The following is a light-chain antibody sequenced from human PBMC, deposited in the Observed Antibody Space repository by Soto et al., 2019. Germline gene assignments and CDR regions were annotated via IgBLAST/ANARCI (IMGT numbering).Light chain of an antibody. Sequence: EVVMTQSPATLSVSPGETATLSCRASQSVGSNLAWYQQKPGQAPRLLIYDAYTRATGIPARFSGSGSATDFTLTISRLEPEDFAMYYCQQYGSSPRTFGQGTKVDI. V-gene: IGKV3-20*01. CDR3: QQYGSSPRT. CDR2: DAY. CDR1: QSVGSN. J-gene: IGKJ1*01.